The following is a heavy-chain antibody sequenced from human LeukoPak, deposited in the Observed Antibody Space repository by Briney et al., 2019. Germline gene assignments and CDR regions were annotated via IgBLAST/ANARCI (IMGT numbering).Heavy chain of an antibody. V-gene: IGHV4-4*08. Sequence: PSETLSLTCTVSGGSISSYYWSWIRQPPGKGLEWIGYIYTSGSTNYNPSLKSRVTMSVDTSKNQFSLKLSSVTAADTAVYYCARGRTMVRDPVNWFDPWGQGTLVTVSS. CDR3: ARGRTMVRDPVNWFDP. CDR1: GGSISSYY. J-gene: IGHJ5*02. D-gene: IGHD3-10*01. CDR2: IYTSGST.